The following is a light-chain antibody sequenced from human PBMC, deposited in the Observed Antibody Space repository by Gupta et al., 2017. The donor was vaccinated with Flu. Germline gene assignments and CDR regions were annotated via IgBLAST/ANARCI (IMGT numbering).Light chain of an antibody. CDR2: DNI. CDR3: HGRQIRSDYLRV. CDR1: NIGTNS. V-gene: IGLV3-21*02. Sequence: QPKPPSVSEANGQTAKITCGGDNIGTNSVHWYQQMPVQAPVVVVYDNIDRPSGIPERVSGTNSGHTATVTIDKVDAGDEDEYYCHGRQIRSDYLRVFGGGTKLTVL. J-gene: IGLJ3*02.